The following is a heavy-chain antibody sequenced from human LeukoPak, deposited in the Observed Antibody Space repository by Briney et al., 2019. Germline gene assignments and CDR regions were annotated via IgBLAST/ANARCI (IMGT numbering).Heavy chain of an antibody. J-gene: IGHJ4*02. D-gene: IGHD3-3*01. Sequence: SETLSLTCTVSGGSISSYYWSWIRQPPGKGLEWIGEINHSGSTNYNPSLKSRVTISVDTSKNQFSLKLSSVTAADTAVYYCARLLVFWSGPDYWGQGTLVTVSS. CDR1: GGSISSYY. V-gene: IGHV4-34*01. CDR3: ARLLVFWSGPDY. CDR2: INHSGST.